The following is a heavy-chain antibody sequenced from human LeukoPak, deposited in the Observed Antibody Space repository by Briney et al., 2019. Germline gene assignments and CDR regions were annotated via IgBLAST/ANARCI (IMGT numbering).Heavy chain of an antibody. J-gene: IGHJ4*02. CDR1: GSPFTSYW. V-gene: IGHV5-51*01. CDR2: IYPGDSDT. D-gene: IGHD2-15*01. Sequence: GGSRQISAQGSGSPFTSYWIGWARQLPGKGLEWMGIIYPGDSDTRYSPSFQGQVTNSANKAISTAYLQWSSLKASDTAMYYCARHGYCSGGSCYGFGYWGQGTLVTVSS. CDR3: ARHGYCSGGSCYGFGY.